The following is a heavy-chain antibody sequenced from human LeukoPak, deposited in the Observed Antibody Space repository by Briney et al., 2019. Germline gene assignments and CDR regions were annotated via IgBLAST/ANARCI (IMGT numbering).Heavy chain of an antibody. V-gene: IGHV3-23*01. J-gene: IGHJ4*02. D-gene: IGHD3-10*01. CDR1: GFTFSAYA. CDR3: AKYTPANYYGSGSIFDY. Sequence: QPGGSLRLSCAASGFTFSAYAMSWVRQAPGKGLEWVSAITGSGDDTYYADSVKGRFTISRDSSRNTLYLQMNSLRAEDTAVYYCAKYTPANYYGSGSIFDYWGQGALVTVSS. CDR2: ITGSGDDT.